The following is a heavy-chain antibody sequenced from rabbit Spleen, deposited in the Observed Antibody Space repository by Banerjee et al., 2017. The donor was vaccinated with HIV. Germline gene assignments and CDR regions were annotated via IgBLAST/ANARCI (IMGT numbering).Heavy chain of an antibody. CDR3: ARGSAAMTLVITGFYFNL. V-gene: IGHV1S40*01. J-gene: IGHJ4*01. CDR1: GFSFSSRYY. Sequence: QSLEESGGDLVKPGASLTLTCTASGFSFSSRYYMCWVRQAPGKGLEWIACIYSGSSGDTYYASWAKGRITISKTSSTTVTLQMTSLTAADTATYFCARGSAAMTLVITGFYFNLWGQGTLVTVS. CDR2: IYSGSSGDT. D-gene: IGHD2-1*01.